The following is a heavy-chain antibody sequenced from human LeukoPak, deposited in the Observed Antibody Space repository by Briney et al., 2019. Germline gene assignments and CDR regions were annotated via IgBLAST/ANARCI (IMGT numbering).Heavy chain of an antibody. D-gene: IGHD6-19*01. Sequence: ASVTVSCKASGYTFTSYGISWVRQAPGQGLEWMGWISAYNGNTNYAQKLQGRVTMTTDTSTSTAYMELRSLRSDDTAVYYCARCCSGWYYYYYGMDVWGQGTTVTVSS. CDR3: ARCCSGWYYYYYGMDV. J-gene: IGHJ6*02. CDR2: ISAYNGNT. V-gene: IGHV1-18*01. CDR1: GYTFTSYG.